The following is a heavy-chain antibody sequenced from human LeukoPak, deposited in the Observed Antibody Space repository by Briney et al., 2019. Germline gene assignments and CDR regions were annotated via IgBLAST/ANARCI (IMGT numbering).Heavy chain of an antibody. D-gene: IGHD3-22*01. CDR3: ARMAGSGYYCDS. V-gene: IGHV2-70*04. Sequence: SGPALVKLTQTLTLTCTFSGFSLSTTTMRVNWIRQPPGKALEWLARIDWDDDKFYSTSLKTRLTISKDTSKNQVVLTMTNMDPVDTATYYCARMAGSGYYCDSWGQGTLVTVSS. J-gene: IGHJ4*02. CDR2: IDWDDDK. CDR1: GFSLSTTTMR.